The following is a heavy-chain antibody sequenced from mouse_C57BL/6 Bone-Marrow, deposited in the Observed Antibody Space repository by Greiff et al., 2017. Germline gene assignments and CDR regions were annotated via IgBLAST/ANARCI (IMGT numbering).Heavy chain of an antibody. CDR3: ARLITTGVDRYFDV. CDR1: GFNFKDYY. Sequence: VQLQQSGAELVKPGASVKLSCTASGFNFKDYYMHWVKQRTEQGLEWIGRIDPEDGETKYAPKLQGKATITADTSSNTAYLQLSSLTSEDTAVYYGARLITTGVDRYFDVWGTGTTVTVSS. CDR2: IDPEDGET. V-gene: IGHV14-2*01. J-gene: IGHJ1*03. D-gene: IGHD1-1*01.